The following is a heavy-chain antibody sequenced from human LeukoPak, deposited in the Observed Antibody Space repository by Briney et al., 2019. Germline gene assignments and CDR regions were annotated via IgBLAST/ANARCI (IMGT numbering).Heavy chain of an antibody. CDR3: AKDRRGYCSGGSCYGVDY. J-gene: IGHJ4*02. CDR1: GSTFSSYG. D-gene: IGHD2-15*01. V-gene: IGHV3-30*18. CDR2: ISYDGSNK. Sequence: GGSLRLSCAASGSTFSSYGMHWVRQAPGKGLEWVAVISYDGSNKYYADSVKGRFTISRDNSKNTLYLQMNSLRAEDTAVYYCAKDRRGYCSGGSCYGVDYWGQGTLVTVSS.